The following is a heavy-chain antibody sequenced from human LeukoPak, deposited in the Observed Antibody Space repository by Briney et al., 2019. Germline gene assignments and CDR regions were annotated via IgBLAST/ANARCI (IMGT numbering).Heavy chain of an antibody. J-gene: IGHJ4*02. CDR2: INPNSGGT. Sequence: GASVKVSCKASGYTFTGYYMHWVRQAPGQGLEWMGWINPNSGGTNYAQKFQGRVTMARDTSISTAYMELSRLRSDDTAVYYWARVSILEWLLPTYYFDYWGQGTLVTVSS. D-gene: IGHD3-3*01. CDR1: GYTFTGYY. V-gene: IGHV1-2*02. CDR3: ARVSILEWLLPTYYFDY.